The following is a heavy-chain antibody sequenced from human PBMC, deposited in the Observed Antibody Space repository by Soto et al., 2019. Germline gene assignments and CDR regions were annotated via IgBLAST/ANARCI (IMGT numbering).Heavy chain of an antibody. CDR1: GGTFSSYA. CDR2: IIPIFGTA. V-gene: IGHV1-69*13. D-gene: IGHD3-10*01. CDR3: ARDYYGSGSPGTDAFDI. J-gene: IGHJ3*02. Sequence: GASVKVSCKASGGTFSSYAISWVRQAPGQGLEWMGGIIPIFGTANYAQKFQGRVTITADESTSTAYMELSSLRSEDTAVYYCARDYYGSGSPGTDAFDIWGQGTMVTVSS.